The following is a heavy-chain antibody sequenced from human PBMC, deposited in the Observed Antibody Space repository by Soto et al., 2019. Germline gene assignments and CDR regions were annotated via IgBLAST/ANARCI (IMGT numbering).Heavy chain of an antibody. CDR1: GFTFSNYW. Sequence: EVQLVESGGGLVQPGGSLRLSCAASGFTFSNYWMYWVRQAPGKGLVWVSRINSDGSVSSYADSVKGRLTISRDNVKNTLYLQMDGLRAEDTAVYYCARGGCVGGTCYSLAGSIYYYMDVWGKGTTVTVFS. D-gene: IGHD2-15*01. CDR3: ARGGCVGGTCYSLAGSIYYYMDV. V-gene: IGHV3-74*01. J-gene: IGHJ6*03. CDR2: INSDGSVS.